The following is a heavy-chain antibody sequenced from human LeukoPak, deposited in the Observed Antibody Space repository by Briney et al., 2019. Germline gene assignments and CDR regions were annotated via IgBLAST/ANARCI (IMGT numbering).Heavy chain of an antibody. J-gene: IGHJ2*01. CDR3: ANPWGPGWYFDL. CDR2: IKQDGSEK. CDR1: GFTFSSYW. D-gene: IGHD7-27*01. Sequence: GGSLRLSCAASGFTFSSYWMSWVRQAPGRGLEWVANIKQDGSEKYYVDSVKGRFTISRDNSKNSLYLQMNSLRADDTAVYYCANPWGPGWYFDLWGRGTLVTVSS. V-gene: IGHV3-7*03.